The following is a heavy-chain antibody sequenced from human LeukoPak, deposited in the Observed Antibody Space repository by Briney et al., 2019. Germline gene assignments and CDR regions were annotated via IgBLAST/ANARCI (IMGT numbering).Heavy chain of an antibody. D-gene: IGHD3-3*01. V-gene: IGHV4-34*01. J-gene: IGHJ4*02. Sequence: SETLSLTCAVYGGSFSGYYWSWIRQPPGKGLEWIGEINHSGSTNYNPSLKSRVTISVDTSKNQFSLKLSSVTAADTAVYYCARGPTFWSGSLQDWGQGTLVTVSS. CDR2: INHSGST. CDR1: GGSFSGYY. CDR3: ARGPTFWSGSLQD.